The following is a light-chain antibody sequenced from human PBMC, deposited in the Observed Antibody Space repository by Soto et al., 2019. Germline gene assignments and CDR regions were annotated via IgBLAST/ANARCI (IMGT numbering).Light chain of an antibody. J-gene: IGLJ2*01. V-gene: IGLV2-14*03. CDR2: DVT. CDR1: SGDVGGCNY. Sequence: QSALTQPASVSGSPGQSITISCTGTSGDVGGCNYVSWYQQHPGKAPKLMIYDVTNRPSGLSNRFSGSKSGNTASLTISGLQAEDEADYYCSSCTSSNTHVVFGGGTKLTVL. CDR3: SSCTSSNTHVV.